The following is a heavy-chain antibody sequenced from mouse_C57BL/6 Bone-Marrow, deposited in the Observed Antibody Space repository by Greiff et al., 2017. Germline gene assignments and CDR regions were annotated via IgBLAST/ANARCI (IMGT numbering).Heavy chain of an antibody. D-gene: IGHD1-1*01. V-gene: IGHV1-19*01. J-gene: IGHJ3*01. Sequence: EVQLVESGPVLVKPGASVKMSCKASGYTFTDYYMNWVKQSHGKSLEWIGVINPYNGGTSYNQKFKGKATLTVDKSSSTAYMELNSLTSEDSAVYYCARRTTVNAFAYWGQGTLVTVSA. CDR2: INPYNGGT. CDR3: ARRTTVNAFAY. CDR1: GYTFTDYY.